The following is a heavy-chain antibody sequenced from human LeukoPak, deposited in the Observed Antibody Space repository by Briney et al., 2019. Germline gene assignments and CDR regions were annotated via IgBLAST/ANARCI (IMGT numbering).Heavy chain of an antibody. V-gene: IGHV4-61*02. Sequence: SETLSLTCTVSGASITSSSYCWGWIRQPAGKGLEWIGRIYTSGSTNYNPSLKSRVTMSVDTSKNQFSLKLSSVTAADTAVYYCARAVAGDDAFDIWGQGTMVTVSS. CDR2: IYTSGST. D-gene: IGHD6-19*01. CDR3: ARAVAGDDAFDI. J-gene: IGHJ3*02. CDR1: GASITSSSYC.